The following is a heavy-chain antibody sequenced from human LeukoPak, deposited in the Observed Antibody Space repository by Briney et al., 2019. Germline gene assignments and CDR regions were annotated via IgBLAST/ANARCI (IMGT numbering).Heavy chain of an antibody. Sequence: SGGSLRLSCAASGITFSSFGMHWVRQAPGKGLEWVAFIWYDGSNKYYADSVKGRFTISRDNSKNTLCLQMNSLRVEDTAVYYCARDGTVTAGPFDPWGQGTLVTVSS. J-gene: IGHJ5*02. D-gene: IGHD4-11*01. CDR3: ARDGTVTAGPFDP. CDR1: GITFSSFG. CDR2: IWYDGSNK. V-gene: IGHV3-33*01.